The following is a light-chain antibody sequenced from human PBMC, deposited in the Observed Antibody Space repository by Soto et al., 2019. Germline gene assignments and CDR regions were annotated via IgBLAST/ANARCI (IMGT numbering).Light chain of an antibody. J-gene: IGKJ5*01. CDR1: PSIXTY. Sequence: EPVLTQSAATRSLSPGEGANLSCRASPSIXTYLAWYQQEPGQAPRLLIDNXSKMATGIPARLSGSGSGTNFTLTISSLEPEDFAVYYCQQRRSWKGPFGQGTRLEIK. V-gene: IGKV3-11*01. CDR2: NXS. CDR3: QQRRSWKGP.